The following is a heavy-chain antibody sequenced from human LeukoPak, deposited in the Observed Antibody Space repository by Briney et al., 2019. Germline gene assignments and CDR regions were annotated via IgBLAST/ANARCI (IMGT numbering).Heavy chain of an antibody. CDR2: IYYSGST. D-gene: IGHD2-15*01. CDR3: ARFVLRPDIVVVVAADPHYFDY. J-gene: IGHJ4*02. Sequence: KASETLSLTCTVSGGSISSGGYYWGWIPQHPGEGLEWIGYIYYSGSTYYNPSLKSRVTISVDTSKNQFSLKLSSVTAADTAVYYCARFVLRPDIVVVVAADPHYFDYWGQGTLVTVSS. CDR1: GGSISSGGYY. V-gene: IGHV4-31*03.